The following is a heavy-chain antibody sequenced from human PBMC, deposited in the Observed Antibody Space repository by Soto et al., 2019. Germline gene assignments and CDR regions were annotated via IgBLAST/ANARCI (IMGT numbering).Heavy chain of an antibody. CDR2: IDPSDSYT. D-gene: IGHD3-9*01. CDR3: ARHPPPNYDILTGSYYYGMDV. J-gene: IGHJ6*02. Sequence: GESLKISCKGSGYSFTSYWISWVRQMPGKGLEWMGRIDPSDSYTNYSPSFQGHVTISADKSISTAYLQWSSLKASDTAMYYCARHPPPNYDILTGSYYYGMDVWGQGTTVTVSS. CDR1: GYSFTSYW. V-gene: IGHV5-10-1*01.